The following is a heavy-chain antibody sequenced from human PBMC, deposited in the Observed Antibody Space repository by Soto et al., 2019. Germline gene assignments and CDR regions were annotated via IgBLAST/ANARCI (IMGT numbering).Heavy chain of an antibody. V-gene: IGHV4-59*01. D-gene: IGHD3-3*01. J-gene: IGHJ4*02. CDR2: IYYSGST. CDR1: GVSISSYY. CDR3: ASLRFLYDPFDY. Sequence: SETLSLTCTVSGVSISSYYWSWIRQPPGKGLEWIGYIYYSGSTNYNPSLKSRVTISVDTSKNQFSLKLSSVTAADTAVYYCASLRFLYDPFDYWGQGTLVTVSS.